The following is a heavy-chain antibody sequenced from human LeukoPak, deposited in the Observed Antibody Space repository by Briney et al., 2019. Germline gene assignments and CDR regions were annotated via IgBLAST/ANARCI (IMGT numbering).Heavy chain of an antibody. D-gene: IGHD4-17*01. CDR3: ARVPPDYGDSVGFDY. CDR1: GGTFSSYA. J-gene: IGHJ4*02. Sequence: SVKVSCKASGGTFSSYAISWVRQAPGQGLEWMGGIIPIFGTANYAQKFQGRVTITADESTSTAYMELSSLRSEDTAVYYCARVPPDYGDSVGFDYWGQGTLVTVSS. CDR2: IIPIFGTA. V-gene: IGHV1-69*13.